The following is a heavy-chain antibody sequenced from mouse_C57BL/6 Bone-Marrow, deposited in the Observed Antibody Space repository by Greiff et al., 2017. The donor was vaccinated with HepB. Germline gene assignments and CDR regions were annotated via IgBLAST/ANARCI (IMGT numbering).Heavy chain of an antibody. D-gene: IGHD2-1*01. Sequence: ESGPGLVKPSQSLSLTCSVTGYSITSGYYWNWIRQFPGNKLEWMGYISYDGSNNYNPSLNNRISITRDTSKNQFFLKLNSVTTEDTATYYCARGRNYYYFDYWGQGTTLTVSS. J-gene: IGHJ2*01. V-gene: IGHV3-6*01. CDR3: ARGRNYYYFDY. CDR2: ISYDGSN. CDR1: GYSITSGYY.